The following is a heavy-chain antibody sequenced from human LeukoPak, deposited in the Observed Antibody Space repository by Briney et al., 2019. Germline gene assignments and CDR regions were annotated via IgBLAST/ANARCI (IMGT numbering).Heavy chain of an antibody. J-gene: IGHJ5*02. CDR2: INPNSGGT. V-gene: IGHV1-2*06. D-gene: IGHD3-22*01. CDR1: GNTFTGYY. Sequence: GASVKVSCKASGNTFTGYYMHWVRQAPGQGLEWMGRINPNSGGTNYAQKFQGRVTMTRDTSISTAYMELSRLRSDDTAVYYCARPGRYDSSGYYDTWGQGTLVTVSS. CDR3: ARPGRYDSSGYYDT.